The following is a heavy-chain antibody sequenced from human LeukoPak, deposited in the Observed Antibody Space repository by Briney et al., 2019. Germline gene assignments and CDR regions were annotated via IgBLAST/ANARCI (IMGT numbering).Heavy chain of an antibody. CDR2: IYYSGST. V-gene: IGHV4-4*07. Sequence: SETLSLTCTVSGGSISSYYWSWIRQPAGKGLEWIGSIYYSGSTYYNPSLKSRVTMSVDTSKNQFSLKLSSVTAADTAVYYCARGGGHDYGDYQPGSLDYWGQGTLVTVSS. CDR1: GGSISSYY. D-gene: IGHD4-17*01. CDR3: ARGGGHDYGDYQPGSLDY. J-gene: IGHJ4*02.